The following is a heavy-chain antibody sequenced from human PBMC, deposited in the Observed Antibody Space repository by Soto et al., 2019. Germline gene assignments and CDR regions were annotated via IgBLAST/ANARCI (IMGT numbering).Heavy chain of an antibody. CDR2: IWYDGSNK. J-gene: IGHJ4*02. Sequence: GGSLRLSCAASGFTFSSYGMHWVRQAPGKGLEWVAVIWYDGSNKYYADSVKGRFTISRDNSKNTLYLQMNSLRAEDMAVYYCARDSCTNGVCYFFDYWGQGTLVTVSS. CDR3: ARDSCTNGVCYFFDY. V-gene: IGHV3-33*01. D-gene: IGHD2-8*01. CDR1: GFTFSSYG.